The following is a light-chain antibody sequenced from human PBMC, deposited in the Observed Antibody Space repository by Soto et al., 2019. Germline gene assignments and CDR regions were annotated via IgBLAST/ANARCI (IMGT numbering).Light chain of an antibody. J-gene: IGLJ2*01. CDR3: SSYAGSPTVVI. CDR1: YNL. Sequence: QSALTQPASVSGSPGQSITISCTGTYNLVSWYQQHPGKAPKLMVYEGNKRPSGVSNRFSGSKSGNTASLTISGLQAEDEADYYCSSYAGSPTVVIFGGGTKLTVL. CDR2: EGN. V-gene: IGLV2-23*03.